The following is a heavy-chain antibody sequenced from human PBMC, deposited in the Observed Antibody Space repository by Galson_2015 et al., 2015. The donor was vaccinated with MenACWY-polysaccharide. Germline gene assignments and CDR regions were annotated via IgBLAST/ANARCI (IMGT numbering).Heavy chain of an antibody. CDR2: INPNSGGT. CDR3: ARVNCQWLVDGPFRY. CDR1: GYTFTGYY. V-gene: IGHV1-2*06. D-gene: IGHD6-19*01. J-gene: IGHJ4*02. Sequence: SVKVSCKASGYTFTGYYMHWVRQAPGQGLEWMGRINPNSGGTNYAQKFQGRVTMTRDTSISTAYMELSRLRSDDTAVYYCARVNCQWLVDGPFRYWGQGTLVTVSS.